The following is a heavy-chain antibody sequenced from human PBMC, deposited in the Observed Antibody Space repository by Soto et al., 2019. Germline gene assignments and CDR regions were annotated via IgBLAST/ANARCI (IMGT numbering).Heavy chain of an antibody. CDR3: AKIVVVPAGAFDY. CDR1: GFSFSSYA. D-gene: IGHD2-2*01. J-gene: IGHJ4*02. Sequence: EVQLLESGGGLVQPGGSLRLSCAASGFSFSSYAMSWVRQAPGKGLEWVSAISGSGGSTYYADSVKGRFTISRDNSKNTRYLQMNSLRAEDTAVYYCAKIVVVPAGAFDYWFQGTLVTVSS. V-gene: IGHV3-23*01. CDR2: ISGSGGST.